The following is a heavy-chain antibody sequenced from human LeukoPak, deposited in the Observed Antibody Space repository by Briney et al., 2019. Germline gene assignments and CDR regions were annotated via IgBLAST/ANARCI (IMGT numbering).Heavy chain of an antibody. V-gene: IGHV4-59*08. Sequence: SETLSLTCTVSGGSISSYYWSWIRQPPGRGLEWIGYIYYSGSTNYNPSLKSRVTISVDTSKNQFSLKLSSVNAADTAVYYCARLPLSGSYYNYYFDNWGQGTLVTVSS. CDR3: ARLPLSGSYYNYYFDN. D-gene: IGHD3-10*01. CDR1: GGSISSYY. J-gene: IGHJ4*02. CDR2: IYYSGST.